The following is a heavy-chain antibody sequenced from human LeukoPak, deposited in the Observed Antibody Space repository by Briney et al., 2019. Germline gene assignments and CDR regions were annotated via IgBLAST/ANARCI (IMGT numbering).Heavy chain of an antibody. Sequence: PGGSLRLSCAASGFTFSSYGMHWVRQAPGKGLEWVAFIRYDGSNKYYADSVKGRFTISRDNSKNTLYLQMNSLRAEDTAVYYCATVGPTVIVGANAFDIWGQGTMVTVSS. V-gene: IGHV3-30*02. CDR3: ATVGPTVIVGANAFDI. J-gene: IGHJ3*02. CDR1: GFTFSSYG. CDR2: IRYDGSNK. D-gene: IGHD1-26*01.